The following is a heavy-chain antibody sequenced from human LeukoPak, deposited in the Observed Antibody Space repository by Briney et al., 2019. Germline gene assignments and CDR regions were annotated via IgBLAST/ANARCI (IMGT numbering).Heavy chain of an antibody. CDR3: ARAGYCSSTSCYNWFDP. Sequence: SVKVSCKASGGTFSSYAISWVRQAPGQGLEWMGGIIPIFGTANYAQKFQGRVTITGDESTSTAYMELSSLRSEDTAVYYCARAGYCSSTSCYNWFDPWGQGTLVTVSS. CDR1: GGTFSSYA. J-gene: IGHJ5*02. V-gene: IGHV1-69*01. CDR2: IIPIFGTA. D-gene: IGHD2-2*01.